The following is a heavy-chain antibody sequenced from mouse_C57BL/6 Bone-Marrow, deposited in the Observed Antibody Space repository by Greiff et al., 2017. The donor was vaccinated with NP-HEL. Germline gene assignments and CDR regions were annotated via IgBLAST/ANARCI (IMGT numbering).Heavy chain of an antibody. CDR2: IDPNSGGT. D-gene: IGHD1-1*01. Sequence: QVQLLQSGADFVKPGASLKLSCKASGFTFTSYWMHWVKQRPGRGLEWIGRIDPNSGGTKFNEKFKTKATLTVDKPSSTAYMQLSSLTSEDSAVYYCARYYYGSRGWYFDVWGTGTTVTVSS. V-gene: IGHV1-72*01. CDR1: GFTFTSYW. J-gene: IGHJ1*03. CDR3: ARYYYGSRGWYFDV.